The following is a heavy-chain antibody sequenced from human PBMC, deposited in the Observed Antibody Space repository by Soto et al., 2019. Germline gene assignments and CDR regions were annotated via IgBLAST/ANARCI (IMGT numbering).Heavy chain of an antibody. CDR1: GFTFSSYV. CDR2: ISYDGNNK. V-gene: IGHV3-30*03. Sequence: PGGSLRLSCAASGFTFSSYVMHWVRQAPGKGLEWVAHISYDGNNKYYADSVKGRFTISRDNFKNTLYLQMSSLRADDTAVYYCVRDADFSAFDVWGQGTMVIVSS. D-gene: IGHD2-21*01. CDR3: VRDADFSAFDV. J-gene: IGHJ3*01.